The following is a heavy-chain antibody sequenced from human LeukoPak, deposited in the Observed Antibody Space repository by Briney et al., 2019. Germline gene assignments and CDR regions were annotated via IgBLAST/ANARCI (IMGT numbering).Heavy chain of an antibody. D-gene: IGHD6-19*01. CDR2: ISYDGSNK. Sequence: PRRSLRLSCAASGFTFSSYAMHWVRQAPGKGLEWVAVISYDGSNKYYADSVKGRFTISRDNSKNTLYLQMNSLRAEDTAVYYCAREGYSSGHFDYWGQGTLVTVSS. J-gene: IGHJ4*02. CDR3: AREGYSSGHFDY. CDR1: GFTFSSYA. V-gene: IGHV3-30-3*01.